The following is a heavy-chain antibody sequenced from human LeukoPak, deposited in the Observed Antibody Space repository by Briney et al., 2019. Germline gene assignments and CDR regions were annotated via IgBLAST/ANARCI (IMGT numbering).Heavy chain of an antibody. V-gene: IGHV3-74*01. CDR3: ARERGVDTSMIKNPGYFQH. CDR2: INSDGSST. CDR1: GFTFSSYW. Sequence: GGSLRLSCAASGFTFSSYWMHWVRQAPGKGLVWVSRINSDGSSTSYADSVKGRFTISRDNSKNTLYLQMNSLRAEDTAVYYCARERGVDTSMIKNPGYFQHWGQGTLVTVSS. D-gene: IGHD5-18*01. J-gene: IGHJ1*01.